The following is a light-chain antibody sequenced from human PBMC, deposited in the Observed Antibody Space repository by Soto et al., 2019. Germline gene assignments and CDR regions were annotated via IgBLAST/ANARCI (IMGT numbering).Light chain of an antibody. Sequence: VVLTQSPGTLSWSPGEGGTLSCRASESVASSYLAWYQQIPGQAPRLLIYGASSRATGIPDRFSGSGSGTDFTLTIISLEPEDFSVYFCPQRSNWPLTFGGGTKVDIK. CDR2: GAS. J-gene: IGKJ4*01. V-gene: IGKV3D-20*02. CDR3: PQRSNWPLT. CDR1: ESVASSY.